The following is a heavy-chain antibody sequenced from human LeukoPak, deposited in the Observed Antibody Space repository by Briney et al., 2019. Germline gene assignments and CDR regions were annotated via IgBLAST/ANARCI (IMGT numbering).Heavy chain of an antibody. V-gene: IGHV3-7*01. D-gene: IGHD5-12*01. CDR3: TRGLRGYSGYDGAFDY. CDR2: IKQDGSEK. Sequence: GGSLRLSCAASGFTFSSYWMSWVRQAPGKGLEWVANIKQDGSEKYYVDSVKGRFTISRDNAKNSLYLQMNSLRAEDTAVYYCTRGLRGYSGYDGAFDYWGQGTLVTVSS. J-gene: IGHJ4*02. CDR1: GFTFSSYW.